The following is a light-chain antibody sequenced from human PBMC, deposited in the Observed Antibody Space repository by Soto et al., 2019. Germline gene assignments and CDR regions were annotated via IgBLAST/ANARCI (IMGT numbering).Light chain of an antibody. Sequence: DIQMTQSPSTLSASVGDRVTITCRASQSISRLLAWYQQKPGRAPTLLIYKASTLESGVPSRFSGSGSGTEFSLTISSLQPDDSATYYCQQYYNYPLTFGQGTRLEIK. CDR3: QQYYNYPLT. V-gene: IGKV1-5*03. CDR1: QSISRL. CDR2: KAS. J-gene: IGKJ5*01.